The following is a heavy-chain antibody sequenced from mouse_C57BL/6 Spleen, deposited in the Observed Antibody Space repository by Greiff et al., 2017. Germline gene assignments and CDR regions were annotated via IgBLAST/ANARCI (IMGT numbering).Heavy chain of an antibody. J-gene: IGHJ1*03. CDR2: IYPGSGNT. CDR1: GYSFTSYY. V-gene: IGHV1-66*01. Sequence: VQLQQSGPELVKPGASVKISCKASGYSFTSYYIHWVKQRPGQGLEWIGWIYPGSGNTKYNEKFKGKATLTADTSSSTAYMQLSSLTSEDSAVYYCARGYYGSSRYWYFDVWGTGTTVTVSS. D-gene: IGHD1-1*01. CDR3: ARGYYGSSRYWYFDV.